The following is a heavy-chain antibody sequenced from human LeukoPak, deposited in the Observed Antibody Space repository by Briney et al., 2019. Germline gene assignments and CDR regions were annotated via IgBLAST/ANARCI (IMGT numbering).Heavy chain of an antibody. CDR3: ARGGASAAMVPDYYYYYGMDV. D-gene: IGHD5-18*01. J-gene: IGHJ6*02. CDR1: GFTFDDYA. Sequence: GRSLRLSCAASGFTFDDYAMHWVRQAPGKGLEWVSGISWNSGSIGYADSVKGRFTISRDNAKNSLYLQMNSLRAEDTAVYYCARGGASAAMVPDYYYYYGMDVWGQGTTVTVSS. CDR2: ISWNSGSI. V-gene: IGHV3-9*01.